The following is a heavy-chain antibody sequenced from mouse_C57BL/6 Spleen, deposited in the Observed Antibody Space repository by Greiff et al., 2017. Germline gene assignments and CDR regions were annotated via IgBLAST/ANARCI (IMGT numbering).Heavy chain of an antibody. CDR2: ISSGSSTI. V-gene: IGHV5-17*01. Sequence: EVHLVESGGGLVKPGGSLKLSCAASGFTFSDYGMHWVRQAPEKGLEWVAYISSGSSTIYYADTVKGRFTITGDNAKNTLFLQMTSLRSEDTAMYYCANYYGSSYAMDYWGQGTSVTVSS. D-gene: IGHD1-1*01. J-gene: IGHJ4*01. CDR3: ANYYGSSYAMDY. CDR1: GFTFSDYG.